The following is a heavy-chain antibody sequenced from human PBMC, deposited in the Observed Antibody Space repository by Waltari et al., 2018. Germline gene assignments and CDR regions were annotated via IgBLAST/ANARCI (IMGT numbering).Heavy chain of an antibody. D-gene: IGHD3-16*01. Sequence: QVQLVESGGGVVQPGRSLRLSCAASGFTFSSYGMHWVRQAPGKGLEWVAVISYDGSNKYNADSVKGRSTISRDNSKNTLYLQMSSLRAEDTAVYFCAKDRGDASGHYYYYGMDVWGQGTTVTVSS. CDR2: ISYDGSNK. V-gene: IGHV3-30*18. CDR1: GFTFSSYG. J-gene: IGHJ6*02. CDR3: AKDRGDASGHYYYYGMDV.